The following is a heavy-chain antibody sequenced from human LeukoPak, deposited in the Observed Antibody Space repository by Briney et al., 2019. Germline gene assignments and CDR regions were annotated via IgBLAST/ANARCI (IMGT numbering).Heavy chain of an antibody. D-gene: IGHD2-15*01. J-gene: IGHJ3*02. CDR1: GFTLSSCE. V-gene: IGHV3-48*03. Sequence: PGGSLRLSCAASGFTLSSCEMNWVRQAPGEGVEWVSYISGSGGTIYYADSVKGRFTISRDNGKNSLYLQMKSLRPEDTAVYYCAREAAPVVAAQPDAVDIWGLGTMVTVSS. CDR2: ISGSGGTI. CDR3: AREAAPVVAAQPDAVDI.